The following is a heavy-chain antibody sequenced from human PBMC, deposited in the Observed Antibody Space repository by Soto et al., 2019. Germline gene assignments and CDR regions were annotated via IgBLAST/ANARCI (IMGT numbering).Heavy chain of an antibody. CDR2: LYWDDDK. Sequence: QITLKESGPTLVKPTQTLTLTCTFSGFSLSTSGVGVGWIRQPPGQALEWLALLYWDDDKRYSPSLKSRLTSTKDTAKNQVVLTMTNMDPVDTATYYCAHSEGRESHGHYCDYWGQGTLVTVSS. CDR1: GFSLSTSGVG. V-gene: IGHV2-5*02. J-gene: IGHJ4*02. CDR3: AHSEGRESHGHYCDY.